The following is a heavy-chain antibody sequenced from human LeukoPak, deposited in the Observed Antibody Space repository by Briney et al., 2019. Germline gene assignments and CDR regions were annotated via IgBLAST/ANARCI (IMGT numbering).Heavy chain of an antibody. CDR3: ARKIYGGLNGWDY. D-gene: IGHD4-23*01. Sequence: GSLRLSCAASGFTVSTKFMSWIRQPPGKGLEWIGEINHSGSTNYNPSLKSRVTISVDTSKNQFSLKLSSVTAADTAVYYCARKIYGGLNGWDYWGQGTLVTVSS. J-gene: IGHJ4*02. V-gene: IGHV4-34*01. CDR1: GFTVSTKF. CDR2: INHSGST.